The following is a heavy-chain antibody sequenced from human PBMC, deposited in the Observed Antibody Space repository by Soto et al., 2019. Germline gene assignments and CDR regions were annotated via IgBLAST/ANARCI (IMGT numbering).Heavy chain of an antibody. Sequence: EVQLVESGGGLVQPGGSLRLSCAASGFTFSSYWMSWVRQAPGKGLEWVANIKQDGSENYYVDSVKGRFTISRDNAKNSLYLQMNSLRADDTAVYYCARVRYYDILTGYLWDTYYFDYWGQGTLVTVSS. V-gene: IGHV3-7*05. J-gene: IGHJ4*02. D-gene: IGHD3-9*01. CDR3: ARVRYYDILTGYLWDTYYFDY. CDR2: IKQDGSEN. CDR1: GFTFSSYW.